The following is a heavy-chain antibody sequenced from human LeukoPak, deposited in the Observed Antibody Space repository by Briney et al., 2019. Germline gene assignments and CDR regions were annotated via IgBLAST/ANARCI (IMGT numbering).Heavy chain of an antibody. CDR2: ISYDGSNK. CDR3: AKDLEPYDSSGPTDY. Sequence: PGGSLRLSCAASGFTFSSYGMHWVRQAPGKGLEWVAVISYDGSNKYYADSVKSRFTISRDNSKNTLYLQMNSLRAEDTAVYYCAKDLEPYDSSGPTDYWGQGTLVTVSS. D-gene: IGHD3-22*01. CDR1: GFTFSSYG. J-gene: IGHJ4*02. V-gene: IGHV3-30*18.